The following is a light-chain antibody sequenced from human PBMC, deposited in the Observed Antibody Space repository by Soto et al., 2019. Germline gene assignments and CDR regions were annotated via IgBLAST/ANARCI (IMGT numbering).Light chain of an antibody. CDR3: CSYAGSNTLA. Sequence: QSVLTQPRSVSGSPGQSITISCSGTIRDIGGYNFISWYQQHPGAAPKIIIYDVSKRPSGVPDRFSGSTSGNTASLTISGLQAEDDAFYYCCSYAGSNTLAFGGGPSSPS. CDR1: IRDIGGYNF. J-gene: IGLJ2*01. V-gene: IGLV2-11*01. CDR2: DVS.